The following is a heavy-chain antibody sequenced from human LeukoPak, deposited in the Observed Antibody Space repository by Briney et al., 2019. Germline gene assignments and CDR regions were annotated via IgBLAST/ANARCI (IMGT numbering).Heavy chain of an antibody. CDR3: ARLADCSSTSCYGEDWFDP. V-gene: IGHV5-51*01. CDR1: GYSFTSYW. CDR2: IYPGDSDT. J-gene: IGHJ5*02. D-gene: IGHD2-2*01. Sequence: GESLKISCQGSGYSFTSYWIGWVRQMPGKGLEWMGIIYPGDSDTRYSPSFQGQVTISADKSISTAYLQWSSLKASDTAMYYCARLADCSSTSCYGEDWFDPWGQGTLVTVSS.